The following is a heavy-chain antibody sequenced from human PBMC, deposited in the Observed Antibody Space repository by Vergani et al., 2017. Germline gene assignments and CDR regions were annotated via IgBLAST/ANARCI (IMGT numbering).Heavy chain of an antibody. V-gene: IGHV4-34*01. D-gene: IGHD3-10*01. CDR3: ARFRYYGSGSRDHEYRYYYNYGMDV. Sequence: QVQLQQWGPGLLKPSETLSLTCAVYGGSFSGYYWSWIRQPPGKGLEWIGEINHSGSTNYNPSHKSRVTISVATSKNQFALKLSSVTAADTAVYYCARFRYYGSGSRDHEYRYYYNYGMDVWGQGTTVTVSS. CDR1: GGSFSGYY. J-gene: IGHJ6*02. CDR2: INHSGST.